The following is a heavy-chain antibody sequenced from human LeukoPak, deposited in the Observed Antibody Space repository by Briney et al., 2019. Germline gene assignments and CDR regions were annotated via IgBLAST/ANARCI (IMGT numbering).Heavy chain of an antibody. CDR2: ISGSGGST. CDR3: AKANVVAAMADWFDP. V-gene: IGHV3-23*01. Sequence: GGSLRLSCAASGFTFSSYAMSWVRQAPGKGLEWVSDISGSGGSTYYADSVKGRFTISRDNSKNTLYLQMNSLRAEDTAVYYCAKANVVAAMADWFDPWGQGTLVTVSS. J-gene: IGHJ5*02. CDR1: GFTFSSYA. D-gene: IGHD2-15*01.